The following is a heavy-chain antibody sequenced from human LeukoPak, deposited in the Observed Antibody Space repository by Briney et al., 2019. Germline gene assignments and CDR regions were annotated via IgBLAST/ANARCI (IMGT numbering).Heavy chain of an antibody. D-gene: IGHD3-22*01. Sequence: PGGSLRLSCAASGFTFSSYAMSWVRQAPGKGLEWVSAISGSGGSTYYADSVKGRFTISSDNSKNTLYLQMNSLRAEDTAVYYCAKVSNYYDSSGYYSRERYFDYWGQGTLVTVSS. V-gene: IGHV3-23*01. CDR2: ISGSGGST. J-gene: IGHJ4*02. CDR1: GFTFSSYA. CDR3: AKVSNYYDSSGYYSRERYFDY.